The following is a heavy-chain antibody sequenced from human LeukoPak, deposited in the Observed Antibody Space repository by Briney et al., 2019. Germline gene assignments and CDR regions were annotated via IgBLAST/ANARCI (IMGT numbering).Heavy chain of an antibody. CDR1: GYTFTSYA. CDR2: INAGNGNT. CDR3: ARGRGRDGYNGGFL. J-gene: IGHJ3*01. D-gene: IGHD5-24*01. V-gene: IGHV1-3*01. Sequence: ASVKVSCKASGYTFTSYAMHWVRQAPGQRLEWMGWINAGNGNTKYSQKFQGRVTITADESTSTAYMELSSLRSEDTAVYYCARGRGRDGYNGGFLWGQGTMVTVSS.